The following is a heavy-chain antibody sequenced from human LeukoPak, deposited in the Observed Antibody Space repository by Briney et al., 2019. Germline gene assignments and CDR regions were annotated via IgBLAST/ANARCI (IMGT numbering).Heavy chain of an antibody. V-gene: IGHV1-3*01. D-gene: IGHD3-16*01. CDR3: ARKIQGEQHPSDY. CDR2: INAGSGDT. J-gene: IGHJ4*02. Sequence: ASVKVSCKASGYTFTSYAMNWVRQAPGQRLEWMGWINAGSGDTKYSQNFQDRVTIYTDTSASTAYMELSSLTSEDTAVYYCARKIQGEQHPSDYWGQGALVTVSS. CDR1: GYTFTSYA.